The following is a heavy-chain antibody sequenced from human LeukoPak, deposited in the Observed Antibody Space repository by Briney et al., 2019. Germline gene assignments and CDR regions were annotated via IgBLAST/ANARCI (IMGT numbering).Heavy chain of an antibody. J-gene: IGHJ4*02. CDR1: GFTFSSYA. D-gene: IGHD5-18*01. CDR2: ISYDGSNK. V-gene: IGHV3-30*04. Sequence: PGGSLRLSCAASGFTFSSYAMHWIRQAPGKGLEWVAVISYDGSNKYYADSVKGRFTISRDNAKNSLYLQMNSLRAEDTAVYYCVQLWPSYWGQGTLVTVSS. CDR3: VQLWPSY.